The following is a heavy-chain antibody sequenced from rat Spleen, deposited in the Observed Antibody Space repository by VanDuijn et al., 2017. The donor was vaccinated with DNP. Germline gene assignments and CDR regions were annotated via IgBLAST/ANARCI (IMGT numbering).Heavy chain of an antibody. CDR3: AGRPPPTRGPFDY. CDR1: GFTFTDFY. J-gene: IGHJ2*01. D-gene: IGHD1-4*01. Sequence: EVQLVESGGGLVQPGGSMKLSCAASGFTFTDFYMAWVRQAPKKGLEWVASVSHEGSSTYYEDSVKGRFIISRDNAKSTLYLRMDSLRSEDTATYYCAGRPPPTRGPFDYWGQGVTVTVSS. V-gene: IGHV5-22*01. CDR2: VSHEGSST.